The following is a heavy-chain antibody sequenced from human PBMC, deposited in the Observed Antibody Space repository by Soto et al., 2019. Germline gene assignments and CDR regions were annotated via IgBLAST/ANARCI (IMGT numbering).Heavy chain of an antibody. CDR3: ARGRGLYNSGRSQLDY. J-gene: IGHJ4*02. D-gene: IGHD1-1*01. V-gene: IGHV1-69*01. CDR2: IIPRFGTT. CDR1: GDTFSRYT. Sequence: QVQQVQSGAEVKKPGSSVRVSCKASGDTFSRYTVNWVRQAPRQGLEWMGGIIPRFGTTNFAPTLQGRVTITADESMSTVYMELSSLRSEDTALYYCARGRGLYNSGRSQLDYWGQGTLGTVSS.